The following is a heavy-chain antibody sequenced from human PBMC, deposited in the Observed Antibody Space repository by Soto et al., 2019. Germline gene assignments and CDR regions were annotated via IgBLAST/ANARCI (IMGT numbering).Heavy chain of an antibody. CDR3: ARRYGSCFDY. J-gene: IGHJ4*02. D-gene: IGHD5-18*01. Sequence: SETLSLTCSVSGASICSSGYFWRVLRQSPGKGRAWIGHIHNSGSPYHNPSLKRRVTISADTSMNQFSLALTSVTAAATAMYYCARRYGSCFDYRGQGTLVTVPS. V-gene: IGHV4-30-4*01. CDR1: GASICSSGYF. CDR2: IHNSGSP.